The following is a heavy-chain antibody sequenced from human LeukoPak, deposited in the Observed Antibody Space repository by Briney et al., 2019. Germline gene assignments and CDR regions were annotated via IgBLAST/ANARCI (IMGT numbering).Heavy chain of an antibody. J-gene: IGHJ4*02. V-gene: IGHV3-30-3*01. CDR3: ARDIAATGTYTDY. CDR1: GVNFSSHA. CDR2: MSYDGTKQ. D-gene: IGHD6-13*01. Sequence: GGSLRLSCAASGVNFSSHAMHWVRQAPGKGLEWVAVMSYDGTKQYYADSAKGRFTISRDNSKSTLYLQMNSLRTEDTAVYYCARDIAATGTYTDYWGQGTLVAVSS.